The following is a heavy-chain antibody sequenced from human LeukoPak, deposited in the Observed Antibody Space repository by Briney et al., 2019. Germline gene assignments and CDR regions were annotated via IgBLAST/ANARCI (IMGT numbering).Heavy chain of an antibody. CDR3: ARVGVLLWFPGERYFDL. D-gene: IGHD3-10*01. V-gene: IGHV6-1*01. Sequence: SQTLSLTCAISGDSVSSNSAAWNWIRQSPSRGLEWLGRTYYRSKWYNDYAVSVKSRITINPDTSKNQFSLKLSSVTAADTAVYYCARVGVLLWFPGERYFDLRGRGTLVTVSS. J-gene: IGHJ2*01. CDR2: TYYRSKWYN. CDR1: GDSVSSNSAA.